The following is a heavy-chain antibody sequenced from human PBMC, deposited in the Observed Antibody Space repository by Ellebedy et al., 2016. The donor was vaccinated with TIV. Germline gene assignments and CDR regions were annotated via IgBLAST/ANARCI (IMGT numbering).Heavy chain of an antibody. D-gene: IGHD6-19*01. J-gene: IGHJ3*01. Sequence: GGSLRLSCSASGFSFRRYAMHWVRQAPGKGLEYVSAISSDGDDTYHADSVKGRITIARDNSKSALYLQMSNLRTEDTATYYCVKAGLGMVGTEAFDAWGQGTVVIVSS. CDR1: GFSFRRYA. V-gene: IGHV3-64D*06. CDR3: VKAGLGMVGTEAFDA. CDR2: ISSDGDDT.